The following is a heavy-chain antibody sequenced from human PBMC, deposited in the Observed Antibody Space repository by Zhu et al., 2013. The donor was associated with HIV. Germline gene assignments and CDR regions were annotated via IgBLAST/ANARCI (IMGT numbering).Heavy chain of an antibody. CDR3: ARDPTTTVTTHYGMDV. CDR2: ISAYNGNT. J-gene: IGHJ6*02. CDR1: GGTFSSYG. Sequence: QVQLVQSGAEVKKPGSSVKVSCKASGGTFSSYGISWVRQAPGQGLEWMGWISAYNGNTNYAQKLQGRVTMTTDTSTSTAYMELRSLRSDDTAVYYCARDPTTTVTTHYGMDVWGQGTTVTVSS. D-gene: IGHD4-17*01. V-gene: IGHV1-18*01.